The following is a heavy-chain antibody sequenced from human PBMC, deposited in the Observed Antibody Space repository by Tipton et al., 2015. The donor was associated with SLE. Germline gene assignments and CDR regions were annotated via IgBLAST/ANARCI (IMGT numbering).Heavy chain of an antibody. CDR3: AREVNTVGDSDAFDI. CDR2: IHYTGSA. V-gene: IGHV4-31*03. CDR1: GGSISSYNYF. Sequence: TLSLTCTVSGGSISSYNYFWSWVRQIPGKGLEWISYIHYTGSAFYNPSLESRLLTSIDISKNQFFLQLHSLSAADTAVYYCAREVNTVGDSDAFDIWGQGTIVTVSP. J-gene: IGHJ3*02. D-gene: IGHD5/OR15-5a*01.